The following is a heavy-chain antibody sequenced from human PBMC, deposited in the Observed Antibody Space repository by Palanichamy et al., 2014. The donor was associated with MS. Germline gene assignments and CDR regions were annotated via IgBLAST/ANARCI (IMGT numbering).Heavy chain of an antibody. CDR1: GFTFSIYW. CDR3: ARAPTDSSGWYENGFDI. J-gene: IGHJ3*02. Sequence: EVQLVESGGGLVQPGGSLRLSCAASGFTFSIYWMHWVRQAPGKGLVWVSRINSDESTTDYADSVKGRFTISRDNAKNTLYLQMNSLRAEDTAVYYCARAPTDSSGWYENGFDIWGQGTMVTVSS. D-gene: IGHD6-19*01. V-gene: IGHV3-74*01. CDR2: INSDESTT.